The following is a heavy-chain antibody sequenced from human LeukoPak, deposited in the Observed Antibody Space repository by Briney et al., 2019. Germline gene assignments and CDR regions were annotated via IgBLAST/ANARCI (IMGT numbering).Heavy chain of an antibody. V-gene: IGHV3-23*01. CDR3: ARDSGDFWSGYYPDY. CDR1: GFTFSSYA. D-gene: IGHD3-3*01. Sequence: GGSLRLSCAASGFTFSSYAMTWVRQAPGKGLEWVSTISDSGGSTYYADSVKGRFTISRDNSKNTLYLQMNSLRAEDTAVYYCARDSGDFWSGYYPDYWGQGTLVTVSS. CDR2: ISDSGGST. J-gene: IGHJ4*02.